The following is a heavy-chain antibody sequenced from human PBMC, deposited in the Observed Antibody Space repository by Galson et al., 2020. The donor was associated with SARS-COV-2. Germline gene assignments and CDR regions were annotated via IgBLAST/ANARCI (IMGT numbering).Heavy chain of an antibody. Sequence: GESLKISCAASGFTFSSYGMHWVRQAPGKGLEWVAVISYDGSNKYYADSVKGRFTISRDNSKNTLYLQMNSLRAEDTAVYYSAAALLDAFDIWGQGTMVTVSS. J-gene: IGHJ3*02. D-gene: IGHD6-13*01. CDR1: GFTFSSYG. CDR2: ISYDGSNK. CDR3: AAALLDAFDI. V-gene: IGHV3-30*03.